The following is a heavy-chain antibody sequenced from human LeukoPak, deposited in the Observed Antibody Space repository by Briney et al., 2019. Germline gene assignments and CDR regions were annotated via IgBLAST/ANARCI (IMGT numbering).Heavy chain of an antibody. CDR1: GFTFSKYW. Sequence: PGGSLRLSCAASGFTFSKYWILWVHQAPGKGLESVSRINTDGTVTTYADSVKGRFTVSRDNADNTMFLQMNSVRDEDTAVYYCATKQWLAPPPDSWGQGTPVTVSS. J-gene: IGHJ4*02. CDR3: ATKQWLAPPPDS. D-gene: IGHD6-19*01. V-gene: IGHV3-74*01. CDR2: INTDGTVT.